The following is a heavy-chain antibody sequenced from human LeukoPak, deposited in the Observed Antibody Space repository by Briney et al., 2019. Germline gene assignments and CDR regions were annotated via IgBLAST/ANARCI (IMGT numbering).Heavy chain of an antibody. V-gene: IGHV3-48*03. CDR1: GFTFTAFE. J-gene: IGHJ4*02. Sequence: QTGGSLRLSCAASGFTFTAFEMNWVRQSPGKGLEWISYISGDGYTKHFADSVRGRFTISRDNAKNSLYLQMNSLRAEDTAVYYCAKDLHNWNSVGVHWGQGTLVTVSS. D-gene: IGHD1-1*01. CDR2: ISGDGYTK. CDR3: AKDLHNWNSVGVH.